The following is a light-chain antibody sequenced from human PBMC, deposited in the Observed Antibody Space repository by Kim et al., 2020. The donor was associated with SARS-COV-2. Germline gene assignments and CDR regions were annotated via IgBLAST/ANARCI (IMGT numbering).Light chain of an antibody. CDR2: DAS. Sequence: LSPGERATLSCRASQSVNSYLAWYQHKRGQAPRLLIYDASNRATDIPARFSGSGSGTDFTLTISSLEAEDFAVYYCQQRRNWPPTFGGGTKVDIK. J-gene: IGKJ4*01. V-gene: IGKV3-11*01. CDR1: QSVNSY. CDR3: QQRRNWPPT.